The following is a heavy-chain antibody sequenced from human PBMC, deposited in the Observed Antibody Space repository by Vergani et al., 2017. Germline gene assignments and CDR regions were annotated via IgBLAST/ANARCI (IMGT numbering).Heavy chain of an antibody. CDR3: ARSIARWLQVDY. Sequence: EVQLLESGGGLVQPGGSLRLSCAASGFTFSSYAMSWVRQAPGKGLEWVSAISGSGGSTYYADSVKGRFTISRDNSKNTLYLQMNSLRAEDTAVYYCARSIARWLQVDYWGQGTLVTVSS. J-gene: IGHJ4*02. D-gene: IGHD5-24*01. CDR2: ISGSGGST. V-gene: IGHV3-23*01. CDR1: GFTFSSYA.